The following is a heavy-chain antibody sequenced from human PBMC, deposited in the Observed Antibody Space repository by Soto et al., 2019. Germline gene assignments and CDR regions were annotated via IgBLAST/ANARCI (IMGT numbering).Heavy chain of an antibody. D-gene: IGHD3-22*01. J-gene: IGHJ5*02. CDR2: INPNGGST. CDR3: ARDWADYFGSSGPPFRWLDL. CDR1: GYTFTSYY. Sequence: ASVKVSCKASGYTFTSYYIHWVRQAPGQGLEWMGMINPNGGSTTSEQRFQGRLTMTGDMSTSTVYMELNGLRSEDTAVYYCARDWADYFGSSGPPFRWLDLWGQGTLVTVSS. V-gene: IGHV1-46*01.